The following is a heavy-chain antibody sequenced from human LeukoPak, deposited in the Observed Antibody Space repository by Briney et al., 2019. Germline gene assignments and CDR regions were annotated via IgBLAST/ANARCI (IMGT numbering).Heavy chain of an antibody. D-gene: IGHD3-10*01. CDR3: ARRHASYGSGSYPFDY. CDR2: IYYSGST. V-gene: IGHV4-30-4*01. Sequence: SETLSLTCTVSGGSISSGDYYWSWIRQPPGKGLEWIGCIYYSGSTYYNPSLKSRVTISVDTSKNQFSLKLSSVTAADTAVYYCARRHASYGSGSYPFDYWGQGTLVTVSP. CDR1: GGSISSGDYY. J-gene: IGHJ4*02.